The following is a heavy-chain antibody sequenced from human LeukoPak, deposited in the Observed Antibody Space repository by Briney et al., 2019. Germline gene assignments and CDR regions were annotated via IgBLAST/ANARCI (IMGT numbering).Heavy chain of an antibody. Sequence: ASVKVSCKASGYTFTSNGISWVRQAPGQGLEWMGWISAYNGNTNYAQKLQGRVTMTTDTSTSTAYMELRSLRSDDTAVYYCARSTTRVGATTFYFDYWGQGTLVTVSS. J-gene: IGHJ4*02. V-gene: IGHV1-18*01. CDR1: GYTFTSNG. CDR2: ISAYNGNT. D-gene: IGHD1-26*01. CDR3: ARSTTRVGATTFYFDY.